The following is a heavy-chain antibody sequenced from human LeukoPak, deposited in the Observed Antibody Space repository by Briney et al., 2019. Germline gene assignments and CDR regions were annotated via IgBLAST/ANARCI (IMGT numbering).Heavy chain of an antibody. CDR1: DGSISGGTYY. CDR3: ARDEAESSGYSR. Sequence: SETLSLTCNVSDGSISGGTYYWGWIRQAPGKGLESIGSVYFTGTTYYNPSLKSRVNIFLDASRNQVSLTLTSVTAADTAVYYCARDEAESSGYSRWGQGTLVTVSS. D-gene: IGHD3-22*01. CDR2: VYFTGTT. J-gene: IGHJ4*02. V-gene: IGHV4-39*07.